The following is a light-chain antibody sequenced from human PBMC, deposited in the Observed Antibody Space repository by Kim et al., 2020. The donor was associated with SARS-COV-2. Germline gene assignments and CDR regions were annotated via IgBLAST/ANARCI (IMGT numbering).Light chain of an antibody. CDR1: NSDVGGYNY. J-gene: IGLJ1*01. Sequence: SPGQSVTIACTGSNSDVGGYNYVSWYQQHPGKAPKLMIYDVSTRPSGVPDRFSGSKSGNTASLTISGLQAEDEADYYCCSYAGSYVFGTGTKVTVL. V-gene: IGLV2-11*01. CDR2: DVS. CDR3: CSYAGSYV.